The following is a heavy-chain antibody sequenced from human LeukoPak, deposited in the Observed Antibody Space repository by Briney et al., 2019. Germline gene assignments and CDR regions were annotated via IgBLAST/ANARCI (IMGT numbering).Heavy chain of an antibody. J-gene: IGHJ3*02. Sequence: GGSLRLSCAASGFTFSSYSMNWVRQAPGKGLEWVSYISSSGSTIYYADSVKGRFTISRDNAKNSLYLQMNSLRAEDTAVYYCARETADYYDSSGYHYDAFDIWGQGTMVTVSS. D-gene: IGHD3-22*01. CDR3: ARETADYYDSSGYHYDAFDI. CDR1: GFTFSSYS. V-gene: IGHV3-48*04. CDR2: ISSSGSTI.